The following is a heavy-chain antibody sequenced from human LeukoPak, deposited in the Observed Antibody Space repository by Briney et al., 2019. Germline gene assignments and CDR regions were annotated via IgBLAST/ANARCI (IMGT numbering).Heavy chain of an antibody. J-gene: IGHJ4*02. V-gene: IGHV3-53*01. D-gene: IGHD2-15*01. CDR1: GFSVTNNY. Sequence: GGSLRLSCAVSGFSVTNNYMSWVRQAPGKGLEWVSVFYVGGATYYADSVKGRFTISRDNSKNTLSLQMNSLRAEDTGVYYCAKDRVCSGGSCYFDYWGQGTLVTVSS. CDR2: FYVGGAT. CDR3: AKDRVCSGGSCYFDY.